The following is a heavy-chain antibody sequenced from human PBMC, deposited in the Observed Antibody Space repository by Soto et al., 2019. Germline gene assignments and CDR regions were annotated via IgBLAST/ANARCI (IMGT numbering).Heavy chain of an antibody. J-gene: IGHJ4*02. D-gene: IGHD5-12*01. V-gene: IGHV4-31*03. CDR2: IYYSGST. Sequence: PSETLSLTCTVSGGSMIGGGYYWSWIRQHPGKGLEWIGYIYYSGSTYYNPSLKSRVTISVDTSKNQFSLKLSSVTAADAAVYYCAARGHSVNESGYFDYWGQGTLVTVSS. CDR3: AARGHSVNESGYFDY. CDR1: GGSMIGGGYY.